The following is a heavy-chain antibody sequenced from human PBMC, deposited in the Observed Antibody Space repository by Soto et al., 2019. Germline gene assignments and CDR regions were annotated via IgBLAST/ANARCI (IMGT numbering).Heavy chain of an antibody. J-gene: IGHJ3*02. CDR3: ARPNYSNYLIACDI. V-gene: IGHV1-8*01. D-gene: IGHD4-4*01. CDR1: GYTFTSYD. CDR2: MNPNSGNT. Sequence: QVQLVQSGAEVKKPGASVKVSCKASGYTFTSYDINWVRQATGQGLEWMGWMNPNSGNTGYAQKFQGRVTMTRNTSISTDYMELSSLRSEDTAVDYCARPNYSNYLIACDIWGKGPMVTVSS.